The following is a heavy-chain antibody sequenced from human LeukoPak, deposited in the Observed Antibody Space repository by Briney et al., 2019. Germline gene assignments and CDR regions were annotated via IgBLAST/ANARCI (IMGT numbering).Heavy chain of an antibody. D-gene: IGHD2-2*01. CDR3: GRINDNDPMGNEPYADYFDY. Sequence: TSETLSLTCAVSGGSFSGYYWSWIRQPPGKGLEWIGEIYYTGSTKYNPSLKSRVTISVDTSKNQFSLKLSSVTAADTAVYYCGRINDNDPMGNEPYADYFDYWGQGTLVTVSS. CDR1: GGSFSGYY. CDR2: IYYTGST. J-gene: IGHJ4*02. V-gene: IGHV4-34*01.